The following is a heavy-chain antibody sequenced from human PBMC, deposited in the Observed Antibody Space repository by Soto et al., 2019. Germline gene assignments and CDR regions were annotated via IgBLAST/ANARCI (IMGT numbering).Heavy chain of an antibody. V-gene: IGHV4-59*01. CDR1: GGSISIYY. J-gene: IGHJ4*02. CDR2: IYNSGST. CDR3: ASLYCSGDSCYWYY. D-gene: IGHD2-15*01. Sequence: SETLSLTCTVSGGSISIYYWSWIRQPPGKGLEWIGNIYNSGSTNYNPSLKSRVTVSVDTSRHQFSLKLSSVTAADTAMYYCASLYCSGDSCYWYYWGQGTLVTVSS.